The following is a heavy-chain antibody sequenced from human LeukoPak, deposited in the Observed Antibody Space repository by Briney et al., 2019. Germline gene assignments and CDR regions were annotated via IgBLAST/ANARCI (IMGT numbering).Heavy chain of an antibody. V-gene: IGHV4-39*01. D-gene: IGHD2-2*01. J-gene: IGHJ6*03. CDR1: GGSISSSSYY. CDR2: IYYSGST. Sequence: PSETLSHACTVSGGSISSSSYYWGWSRQPPGKGLEWIGSIYYSGSTYYNPSLKSRVTISVDTSKNQFSLKLSSVTAADTAVYYCARHILQVRAPFSYCSSTSCYPSHYYYMDVWGKGTTVTISS. CDR3: ARHILQVRAPFSYCSSTSCYPSHYYYMDV.